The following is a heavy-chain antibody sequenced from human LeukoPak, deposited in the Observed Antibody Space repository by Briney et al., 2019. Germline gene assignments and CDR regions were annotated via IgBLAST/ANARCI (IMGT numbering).Heavy chain of an antibody. CDR1: GGTISSYY. J-gene: IGHJ6*03. CDR3: ARSSEGRYYYDSSGFSYYYYYMDV. CDR2: IYYIGNT. V-gene: IGHV4-59*01. D-gene: IGHD3-22*01. Sequence: SETLSLTCTVSGGTISSYYWSWIRQPPGKGLEWIGYIYYIGNTNYNPSLKSRVTISIDTSKNQFSLKLSSVTAADTAVYYCARSSEGRYYYDSSGFSYYYYYMDVWGKGTTVTISS.